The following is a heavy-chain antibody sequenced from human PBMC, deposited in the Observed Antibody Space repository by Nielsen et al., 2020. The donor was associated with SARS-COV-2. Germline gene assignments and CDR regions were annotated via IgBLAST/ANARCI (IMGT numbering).Heavy chain of an antibody. CDR2: ISAHNGNT. V-gene: IGHV1-18*01. CDR3: ATAPSITGTPVDYYYYYGMDV. D-gene: IGHD1-20*01. Sequence: ASVKVSCKASGYTFTNYGISWVRQAPGQGLEWMGWISAHNGNTKYVQKFQGRVTMTEDTSTDTAYMELSSLRSEDTAVYYCATAPSITGTPVDYYYYYGMDVWGQGTTVTVSS. J-gene: IGHJ6*02. CDR1: GYTFTNYG.